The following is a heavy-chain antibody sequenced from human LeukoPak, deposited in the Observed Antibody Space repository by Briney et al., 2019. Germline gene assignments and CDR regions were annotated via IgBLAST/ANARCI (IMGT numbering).Heavy chain of an antibody. CDR1: GFTFSSYG. Sequence: PGRSLRLSCAASGFTFSSYGMHWVRQAPGKGLEWVAVIWCDGSNKYYADSVKGRFTISRDNSKNTLYLQMNSLRAEDTTVYYCARGHRTSSGYGYYYYGMDVWGQGTTVTVSS. CDR3: ARGHRTSSGYGYYYYGMDV. D-gene: IGHD3-22*01. CDR2: IWCDGSNK. V-gene: IGHV3-33*01. J-gene: IGHJ6*02.